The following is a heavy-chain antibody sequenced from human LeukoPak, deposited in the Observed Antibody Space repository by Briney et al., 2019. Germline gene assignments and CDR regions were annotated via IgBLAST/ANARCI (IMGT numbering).Heavy chain of an antibody. Sequence: PSETLSLTRTVSGGSISSSSYYWGWIRQPPGKGLEWIGSIYYSGSTYYNPSLKSRVTISVDTSKNQFSLKLSSVTAADTAVYYCARDSGLGITMVRGASQTFDYWGQGTLVTVSS. J-gene: IGHJ4*02. V-gene: IGHV4-39*07. CDR2: IYYSGST. D-gene: IGHD3-10*01. CDR1: GGSISSSSYY. CDR3: ARDSGLGITMVRGASQTFDY.